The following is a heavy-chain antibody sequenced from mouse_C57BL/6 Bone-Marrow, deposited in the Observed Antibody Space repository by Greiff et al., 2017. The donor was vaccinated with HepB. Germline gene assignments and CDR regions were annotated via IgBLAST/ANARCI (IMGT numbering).Heavy chain of an antibody. CDR1: GYTFTSYW. CDR3: AREKVRQLRLEGAIDY. Sequence: QVQLQQPGAELVMPGASVKLSCKASGYTFTSYWMHWVKQRPGQGLEWIGEIDPSDSYTNYNQKFKGKSTLTVDKSSRTAYMQLSSLTSEDTAVYYCAREKVRQLRLEGAIDYWGQRTSETVSS. CDR2: IDPSDSYT. D-gene: IGHD3-2*02. V-gene: IGHV1-69*01. J-gene: IGHJ4*01.